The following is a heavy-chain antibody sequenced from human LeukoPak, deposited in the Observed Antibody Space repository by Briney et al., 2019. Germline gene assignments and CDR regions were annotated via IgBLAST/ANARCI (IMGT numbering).Heavy chain of an antibody. J-gene: IGHJ4*02. D-gene: IGHD3-22*01. V-gene: IGHV3-23*01. CDR1: GFTFSSYA. CDR2: ISETGGST. Sequence: GGSLRLSCAASGFTFSSYAMSWVRQAPGKGLEWVSGISETGGSTYYADSVRGRFTISRDNSKNTLFLQMNSLGVEDTAVYYCASIQTMTNHYWGQGTLVTVSS. CDR3: ASIQTMTNHY.